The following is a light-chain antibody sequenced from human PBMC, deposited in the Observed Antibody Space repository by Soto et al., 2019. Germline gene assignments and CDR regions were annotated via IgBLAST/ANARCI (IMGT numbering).Light chain of an antibody. CDR3: QQFNSYPWT. V-gene: IGKV1-5*03. CDR1: QTIIIC. Sequence: DTQMTQSRSPPHCSVGDRFTITCRASQTIIICLAWYQQKPGKAPKLLINKASSLESGVPSRFSGSGSGTEFTLTISSLQPDDFATYYCQQFNSYPWTFGQGTKVDIK. CDR2: KAS. J-gene: IGKJ1*01.